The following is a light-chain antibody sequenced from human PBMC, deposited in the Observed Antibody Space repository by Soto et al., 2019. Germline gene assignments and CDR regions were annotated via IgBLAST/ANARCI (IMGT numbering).Light chain of an antibody. CDR1: QSVDKF. CDR3: QQRKHWPPIT. CDR2: DSS. Sequence: EIEVTRSPATLSLSPGETATLSCSASQSVDKFLAWYQQRPGQPPRLLIFDSSNRATGVPVRFSGSGSGTVFTLTIGSLEPEDSAVYYCQQRKHWPPITFGQGTRLEIK. V-gene: IGKV3-11*01. J-gene: IGKJ5*01.